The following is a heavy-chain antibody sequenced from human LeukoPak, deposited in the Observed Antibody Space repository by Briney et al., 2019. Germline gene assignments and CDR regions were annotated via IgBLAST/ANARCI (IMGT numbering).Heavy chain of an antibody. CDR1: GGSISSYY. J-gene: IGHJ6*03. Sequence: SETLSLTCTVSGGSISSYYWSWIRQPPGKGLEWIGDIYYSGSTNYNPSLKSRVTISVDTSKNQFSLKLSSVTAADTAVYYCTRGSIAYYYMDVWGKGTTVTISS. CDR2: IYYSGST. D-gene: IGHD3-22*01. V-gene: IGHV4-59*01. CDR3: TRGSIAYYYMDV.